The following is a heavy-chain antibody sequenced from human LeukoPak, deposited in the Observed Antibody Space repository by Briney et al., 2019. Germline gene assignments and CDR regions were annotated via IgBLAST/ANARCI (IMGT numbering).Heavy chain of an antibody. CDR1: GGSISSYY. CDR3: ARDEIAAAGGFDY. Sequence: SETLSLTCTVSGGSISSYYWSWIRQPPGKGLDWIGEVNHSGSTNYNPSLKSRVTISVDTSKNQFSLKLSSVTAADTAVYYCARDEIAAAGGFDYWGQGTLVTVSS. D-gene: IGHD6-13*01. CDR2: VNHSGST. J-gene: IGHJ4*02. V-gene: IGHV4-34*01.